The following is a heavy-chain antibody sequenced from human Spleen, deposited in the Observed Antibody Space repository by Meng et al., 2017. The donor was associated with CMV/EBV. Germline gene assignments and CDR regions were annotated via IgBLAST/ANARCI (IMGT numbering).Heavy chain of an antibody. J-gene: IGHJ4*02. V-gene: IGHV4-34*01. CDR2: INHSGST. CDR3: ARTYYYGSGSYYKGFDY. Sequence: QGPRQEGGYGLFKPSETLSPPCAFYGGSFSGYYWSWIRQPPGKGLEWIGEINHSGSTNYNPSLKSRVTISVDTSKNQCSLKLSSVTAADTAVYYCARTYYYGSGSYYKGFDYWGQGTLVTVSS. D-gene: IGHD3-10*01. CDR1: GGSFSGYY.